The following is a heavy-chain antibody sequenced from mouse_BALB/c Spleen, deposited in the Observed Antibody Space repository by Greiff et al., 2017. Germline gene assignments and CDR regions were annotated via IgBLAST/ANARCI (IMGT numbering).Heavy chain of an antibody. CDR2: ISSGGSYT. J-gene: IGHJ4*01. Sequence: EVQVVESGGGLVKPGGSLKLSCAASGFSFSSYAMSWVRQTPEKRLEWVATISSGGSYTYYPDNVKGRFTISRDNAKNTLSLQMSSLRSEDTAMYYCARHLLRAAMDYWGQGTSVTVSA. V-gene: IGHV5-9-3*01. D-gene: IGHD1-1*01. CDR3: ARHLLRAAMDY. CDR1: GFSFSSYA.